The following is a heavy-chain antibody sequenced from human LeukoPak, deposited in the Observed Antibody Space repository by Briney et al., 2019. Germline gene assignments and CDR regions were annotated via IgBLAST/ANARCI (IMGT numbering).Heavy chain of an antibody. CDR2: ISSSSSYI. J-gene: IGHJ4*02. Sequence: GGSLRLSCAASGFTFSSYTMNWVRQAPGKGLEWVSAISSSSSYIYYADSVKGRFTISRDNAKNSLYLQMNSLRAEDTAVYYCAKDLYSGSYPSYFDYWGQGTLVTVSS. D-gene: IGHD1-26*01. V-gene: IGHV3-21*01. CDR1: GFTFSSYT. CDR3: AKDLYSGSYPSYFDY.